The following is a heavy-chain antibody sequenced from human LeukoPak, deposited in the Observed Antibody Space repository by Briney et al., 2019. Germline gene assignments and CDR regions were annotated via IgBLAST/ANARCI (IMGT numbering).Heavy chain of an antibody. V-gene: IGHV3-7*01. J-gene: IGHJ3*02. CDR3: ARDNVASGSFDI. CDR1: GFTFNSYW. Sequence: PGGSLRLSCVASGFTFNSYWMNWVRQAPGKGLEWVATIKQDGSEKHYGDSVKGRFTISRDNAKNSLYLQMSSLRAEDTAVYYCARDNVASGSFDIWGQGTMVTVSS. CDR2: IKQDGSEK. D-gene: IGHD3-3*02.